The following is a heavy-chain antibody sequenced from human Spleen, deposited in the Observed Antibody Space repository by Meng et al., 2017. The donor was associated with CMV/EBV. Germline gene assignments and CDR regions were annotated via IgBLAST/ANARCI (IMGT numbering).Heavy chain of an antibody. CDR2: ITASGGST. D-gene: IGHD6-13*01. V-gene: IGHV3-23*01. CDR3: AKAFSASWYREYYDD. CDR1: EFTFSNFA. J-gene: IGHJ4*02. Sequence: GGSLRLSCAASEFTFSNFAMSWVRQAPGRGLAWVSAITASGGSTYYADSVKGRFTVSRDNPKNTLYLQMNSLRAEDTAVYYCAKAFSASWYREYYDDWGQGTLVTVSS.